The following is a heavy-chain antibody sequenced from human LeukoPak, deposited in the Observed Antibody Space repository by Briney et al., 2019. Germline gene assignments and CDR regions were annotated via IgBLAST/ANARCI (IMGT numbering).Heavy chain of an antibody. CDR3: ARDIWFDY. J-gene: IGHJ4*02. CDR1: GGTFSSYA. V-gene: IGHV1-18*01. CDR2: ISAYNGNT. D-gene: IGHD3-10*01. Sequence: ASVKVSCKASGGTFSSYAISWVRQAPGQGLERMGWISAYNGNTNYAQKLQGRVTMTTDTSTSTAYMELRSLRSDDTAVYYCARDIWFDYWGQGTLVTVSS.